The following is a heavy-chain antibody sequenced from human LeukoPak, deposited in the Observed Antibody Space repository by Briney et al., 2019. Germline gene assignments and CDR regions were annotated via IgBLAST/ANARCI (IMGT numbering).Heavy chain of an antibody. J-gene: IGHJ4*02. CDR1: GFIFSSYA. V-gene: IGHV3-30*04. CDR3: ARVSGYSGYDYGL. CDR2: ISYDGSSR. Sequence: GGSLRLSCAASGFIFSSYAMHWVRQAPGKGLEWVAYISYDGSSRDYAESVKGRFTISRDNSRDNSTNTLYLQMNSLRREDTAVYYCARVSGYSGYDYGLWGQGTLLTVSS. D-gene: IGHD5-12*01.